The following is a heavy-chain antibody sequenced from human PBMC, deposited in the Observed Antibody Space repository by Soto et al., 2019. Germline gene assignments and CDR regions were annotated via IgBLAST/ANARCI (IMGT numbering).Heavy chain of an antibody. CDR3: AFSSGWFDAFDA. V-gene: IGHV1-18*01. Sequence: ASVKVSCKASGYTFTSSGISWVRQAPGQGLEWMGWISTDNGNTNYAQHLQGRVSMTTDTSTSTAYMDLRSLRSDDTAVYYCAFSSGWFDAFDAWGQGTMVTVSS. D-gene: IGHD6-19*01. CDR2: ISTDNGNT. CDR1: GYTFTSSG. J-gene: IGHJ3*01.